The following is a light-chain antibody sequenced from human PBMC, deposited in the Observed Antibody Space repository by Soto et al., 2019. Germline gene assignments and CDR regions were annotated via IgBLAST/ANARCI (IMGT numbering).Light chain of an antibody. CDR2: DAS. CDR3: QQYNSFPCT. Sequence: IQMTQSPSTPSASVGDRVTITCRASQSISSWLAWYQQKPGKAPKLLIYDASSLESGVPSRFSGSGSGTEFTLTISSLQPDDFATYYCQQYNSFPCTFGQGTKLEIK. V-gene: IGKV1-5*01. J-gene: IGKJ2*02. CDR1: QSISSW.